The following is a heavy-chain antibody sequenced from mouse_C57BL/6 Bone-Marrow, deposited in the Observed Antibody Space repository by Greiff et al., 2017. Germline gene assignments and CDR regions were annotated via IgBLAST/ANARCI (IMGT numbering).Heavy chain of an antibody. V-gene: IGHV1-64*01. D-gene: IGHD1-1*01. J-gene: IGHJ1*03. CDR3: AYYYGKRGNFEV. Sequence: QVQLQQPGAELVKPGASVKLSCTASGYTFTSYWMPWVQQRPGQGLEWIGMLHPNSGSTIYNEKFKSKATLTVDKSSSTAYMQRSSLTSEDAAVYECAYYYGKRGNFEVWGTGTTVTVSS. CDR1: GYTFTSYW. CDR2: LHPNSGST.